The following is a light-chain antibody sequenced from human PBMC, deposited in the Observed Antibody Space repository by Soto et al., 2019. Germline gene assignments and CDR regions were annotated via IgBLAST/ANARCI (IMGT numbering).Light chain of an antibody. V-gene: IGKV3-15*01. CDR3: QQYNKGPVT. CDR1: QSISRN. J-gene: IGKJ1*01. CDR2: GAS. Sequence: EIVMTQSPGTLSVSPGERATLSCRASQSISRNLAWYQQNLGQAPRLLIYGASTRATGIAARFSGSGSGTEFTLTISSLQSEDFGVYYCQQYNKGPVTFGQGTKVDIK.